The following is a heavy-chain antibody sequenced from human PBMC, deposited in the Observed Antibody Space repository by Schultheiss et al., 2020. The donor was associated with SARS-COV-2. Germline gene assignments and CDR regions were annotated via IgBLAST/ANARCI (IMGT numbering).Heavy chain of an antibody. CDR1: GGSISSYY. J-gene: IGHJ6*02. D-gene: IGHD2-8*01. CDR3: ARWGGVLMVYAILGVHYGMDV. V-gene: IGHV4-59*12. CDR2: IYYSGST. Sequence: SETLSLTCTVSGGSISSYYWSWIRQPPGKGLEWIGYIYYSGSTNYNPSLKSRLTISLHTSTDQFSLNLTSVTAADTAVYYCARWGGVLMVYAILGVHYGMDVWGQGTTVTVSS.